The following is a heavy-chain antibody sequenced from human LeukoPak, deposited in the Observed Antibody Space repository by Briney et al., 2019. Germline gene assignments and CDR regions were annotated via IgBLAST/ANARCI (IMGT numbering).Heavy chain of an antibody. Sequence: SETLSLTCAVSGGSISSSNWWSWVRQPPGKGLEWIGEIYHSGSTNYNPSLKSRVTISVDKSKNQFSLKLSSVTAADTAVYYCARVRRSSPSSGYFDYWGQGTLVTVSS. CDR2: IYHSGST. V-gene: IGHV4-4*02. J-gene: IGHJ4*02. CDR1: GGSISSSNW. D-gene: IGHD6-6*01. CDR3: ARVRRSSPSSGYFDY.